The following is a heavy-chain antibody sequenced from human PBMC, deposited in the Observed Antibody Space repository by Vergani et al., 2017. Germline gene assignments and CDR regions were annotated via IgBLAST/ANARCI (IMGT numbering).Heavy chain of an antibody. CDR2: VSGSSATP. CDR1: GFTFSSYW. V-gene: IGHV3-23*01. D-gene: IGHD5-12*01. J-gene: IGHJ4*02. CDR3: TKGSRGYTGYFFDY. Sequence: EVQLLESGGGLVQPGGSLRLSCAASGFTFSSYWMHWVRQAPGKGLVWVSSVSGSSATPYYADSVKGRFIISRDNSKNTLHLQMNSLRADDTAVYYCTKGSRGYTGYFFDYWGQGTLATVSS.